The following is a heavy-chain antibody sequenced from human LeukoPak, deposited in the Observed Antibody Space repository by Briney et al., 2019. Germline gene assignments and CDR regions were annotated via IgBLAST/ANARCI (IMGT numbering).Heavy chain of an antibody. J-gene: IGHJ4*02. CDR3: ARACVYYDSSGCDY. CDR2: TYSGGRT. Sequence: GGSLRLSCAASGFTVSSNYMTWVRQAPGKGLEWVSVTYSGGRTYYADSVKGRFTISRDNARKSLYLQMNSLRAEDTAVYYCARACVYYDSSGCDYWGQGTLVTVSS. CDR1: GFTVSSNY. D-gene: IGHD3-22*01. V-gene: IGHV3-53*01.